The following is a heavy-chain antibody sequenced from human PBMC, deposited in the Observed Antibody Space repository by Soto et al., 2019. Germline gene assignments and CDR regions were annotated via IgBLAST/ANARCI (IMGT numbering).Heavy chain of an antibody. CDR1: GFTFSDYY. Sequence: QVQLVESGGGLVKPGGSLRLSCEASGFTFSDYYMSWIRQAPGKGLEWISYVSDSGTTKYYADSVKGRFTISRDNAKNSVFLQMNSLRAEDTAVYYCATGFLGLLHWGQGALVTVSS. CDR3: ATGFLGLLH. CDR2: VSDSGTTK. D-gene: IGHD2-15*01. V-gene: IGHV3-11*01. J-gene: IGHJ4*02.